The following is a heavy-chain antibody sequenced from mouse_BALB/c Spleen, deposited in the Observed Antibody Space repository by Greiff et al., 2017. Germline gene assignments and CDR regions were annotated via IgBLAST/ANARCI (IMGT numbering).Heavy chain of an antibody. Sequence: EVQLVESGGGLVKPGGSLELSCAASGFTFSSYAMSWVRQSPEKRLEWVAEISSGGSYTYYPDTVTGRFTISRDNAKNTLYLEMSSLRSEDTAMYYCARDQGPNGVAYWGQGTLVTVSA. J-gene: IGHJ3*01. CDR1: GFTFSSYA. CDR3: ARDQGPNGVAY. CDR2: ISSGGSYT. V-gene: IGHV5-9-4*01.